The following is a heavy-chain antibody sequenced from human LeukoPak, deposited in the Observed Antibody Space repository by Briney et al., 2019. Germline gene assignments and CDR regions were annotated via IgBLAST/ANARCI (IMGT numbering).Heavy chain of an antibody. J-gene: IGHJ4*02. D-gene: IGHD6-13*01. Sequence: GGSLRLSCAASGFTFNSYAMHWVRQAPGKGLEWVAVISYGGSNKYYADSVKGRFTISRDNSKNTLYLQMNSLRAEDTAVYYCARGRYSSSWYNSYYFDYWGQGTLVTVSS. V-gene: IGHV3-30-3*01. CDR2: ISYGGSNK. CDR1: GFTFNSYA. CDR3: ARGRYSSSWYNSYYFDY.